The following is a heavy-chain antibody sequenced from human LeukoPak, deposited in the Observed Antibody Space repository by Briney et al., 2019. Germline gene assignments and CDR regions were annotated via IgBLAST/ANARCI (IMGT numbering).Heavy chain of an antibody. J-gene: IGHJ4*02. CDR3: GRDSLGGDY. V-gene: IGHV3-33*08. Sequence: GRSLRLSCAASGFSFSTFGMHWARRAPGKGLEWVAVIWNDGSKKFYAESVKGRFSISRDNSQNTLYLQMNRLRAEDTAVYYCGRDSLGGDYWGQGTLVTVSS. CDR1: GFSFSTFG. D-gene: IGHD3-16*01. CDR2: IWNDGSKK.